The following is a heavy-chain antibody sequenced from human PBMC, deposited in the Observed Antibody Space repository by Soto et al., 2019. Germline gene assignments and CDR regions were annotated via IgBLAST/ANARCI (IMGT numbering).Heavy chain of an antibody. CDR1: GFTFSSYG. J-gene: IGHJ6*02. V-gene: IGHV3-33*06. D-gene: IGHD4-17*01. Sequence: QVQLVESGGGVVQPGRSLRLSCAASGFTFSSYGMHWVRQAPGKGLAWVAVIWYNGSDKKYADSVKGRFTISRDNSEKTLYLQMNSLRAEDTAVYYCAKDYGDWTGLYYYGMDVWGQGTTVTVSS. CDR2: IWYNGSDK. CDR3: AKDYGDWTGLYYYGMDV.